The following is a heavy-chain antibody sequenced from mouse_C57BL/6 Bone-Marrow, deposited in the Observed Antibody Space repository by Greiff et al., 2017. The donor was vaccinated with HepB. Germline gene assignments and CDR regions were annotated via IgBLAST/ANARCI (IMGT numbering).Heavy chain of an antibody. Sequence: QVQLQQPGAELVRPGSSVKLSCKASGYTFTSYWMHWVKQRPIQGLEWIGNIDPSDSETHYNQKFKDKATLTVDKSSSTAYMQLRSLTSEDSAVYYCASDYYGSTMDYWGQGTSVTVSS. CDR3: ASDYYGSTMDY. J-gene: IGHJ4*01. CDR2: IDPSDSET. V-gene: IGHV1-52*01. D-gene: IGHD1-1*01. CDR1: GYTFTSYW.